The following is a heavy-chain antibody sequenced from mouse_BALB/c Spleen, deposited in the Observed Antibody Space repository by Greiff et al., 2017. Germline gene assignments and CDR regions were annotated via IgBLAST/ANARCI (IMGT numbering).Heavy chain of an antibody. V-gene: IGHV5-6-5*01. Sequence: EVKLVESGGGLVQPGESLKLSCAASGFTFSSYAMSWVRQTPEKRLEWVASISSGGSTYYPDSVKGRFTISRDNARNILYLQMSSLRSEDTAMYYCAREDYDYDVELSYWGQGTLVTVSA. CDR3: AREDYDYDVELSY. J-gene: IGHJ3*01. D-gene: IGHD2-4*01. CDR1: GFTFSSYA. CDR2: ISSGGST.